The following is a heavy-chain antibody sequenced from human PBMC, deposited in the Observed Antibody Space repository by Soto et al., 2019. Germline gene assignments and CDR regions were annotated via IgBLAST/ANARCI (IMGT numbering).Heavy chain of an antibody. V-gene: IGHV3-30-3*01. Sequence: QVQLVESGGGVVQPGRSLRLSCAASGFTFSSYAMHWVRQAPGKGLEWVAVISYDGSNKYYADSVKGRVTISRDNSKNTLYLQMNSLRAEDTAVYYCARDRPGYCSGGSCYYYYDGMDVWGQGTTVTVSS. J-gene: IGHJ6*02. D-gene: IGHD2-15*01. CDR3: ARDRPGYCSGGSCYYYYDGMDV. CDR1: GFTFSSYA. CDR2: ISYDGSNK.